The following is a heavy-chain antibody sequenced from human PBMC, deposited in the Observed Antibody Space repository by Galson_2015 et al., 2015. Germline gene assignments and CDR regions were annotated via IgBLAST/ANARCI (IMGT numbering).Heavy chain of an antibody. D-gene: IGHD6-13*01. Sequence: PALVKPTQTLTLTCTSSGFSLSTSGVGVGWIRQPPGKALEWLALIYWDDDKRYSPSLKSRLTITKDTSKNQVVLTMTNMDPVDTATYYCAHNKASIAAGNWFDPWGQGTLVTVSS. CDR1: GFSLSTSGVG. J-gene: IGHJ5*02. CDR2: IYWDDDK. CDR3: AHNKASIAAGNWFDP. V-gene: IGHV2-5*02.